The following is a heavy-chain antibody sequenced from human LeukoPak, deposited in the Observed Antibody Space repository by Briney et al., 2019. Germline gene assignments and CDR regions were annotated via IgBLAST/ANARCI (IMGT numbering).Heavy chain of an antibody. Sequence: PGGSLRLSCAASGFTFSSYAMSWVRQAPGKGLEWVSAISGSGGSTYYADSVKGRFTISRDNSKNTLYLQMNSLRAEDTAVYYCAKDSAIRFLEWLFSPIGYWGQGTLVTVSS. D-gene: IGHD3-3*01. CDR3: AKDSAIRFLEWLFSPIGY. V-gene: IGHV3-23*01. J-gene: IGHJ4*02. CDR1: GFTFSSYA. CDR2: ISGSGGST.